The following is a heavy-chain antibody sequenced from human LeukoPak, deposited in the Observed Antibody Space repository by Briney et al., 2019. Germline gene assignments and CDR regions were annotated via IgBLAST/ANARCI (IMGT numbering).Heavy chain of an antibody. CDR3: ARDRREVTSDY. CDR2: ISAYNGNT. V-gene: IGHV1-18*01. J-gene: IGHJ4*02. Sequence: ASVKVSCKASGYTFTSYGISWVRQAPGQGLKWMGWISAYNGNTNYAQKLQGRVTMTTDTSTSTAYMKLRSLRSDDTAVYYCARDRREVTSDYWGQGTLVTVSS. CDR1: GYTFTSYG.